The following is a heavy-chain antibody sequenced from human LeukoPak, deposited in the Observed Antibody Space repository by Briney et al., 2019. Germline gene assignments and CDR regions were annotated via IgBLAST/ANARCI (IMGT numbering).Heavy chain of an antibody. CDR1: GFTFSSYS. J-gene: IGHJ6*02. Sequence: GGSLRLSCAASGFTFSSYSMNWVRQAPGKGLEWVSSISSSSSYIYYADSVKGRFTISRDNAKNSLYLQMNSLRAEDTAVYYCAKGDLRFLDWLIDGMDVWGQGTTVTVSS. CDR2: ISSSSSYI. V-gene: IGHV3-21*01. D-gene: IGHD3-3*01. CDR3: AKGDLRFLDWLIDGMDV.